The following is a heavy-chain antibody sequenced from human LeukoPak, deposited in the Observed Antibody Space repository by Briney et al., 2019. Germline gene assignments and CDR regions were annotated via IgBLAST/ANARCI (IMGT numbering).Heavy chain of an antibody. J-gene: IGHJ4*02. Sequence: GGSLRLSCAAYEFTFSNYWMNWVRQAPGKGVEWVANIKQDGSEKYYVDSVKGRFTISRDNAKNSLYLQMNSLRAEDTAVYYCARAQLAWDAANWGQGTLVTVSS. CDR1: EFTFSNYW. CDR2: IKQDGSEK. CDR3: ARAQLAWDAAN. V-gene: IGHV3-7*04. D-gene: IGHD6-13*01.